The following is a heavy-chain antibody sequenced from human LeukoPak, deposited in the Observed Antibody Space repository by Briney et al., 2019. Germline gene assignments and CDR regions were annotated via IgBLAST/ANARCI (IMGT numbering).Heavy chain of an antibody. CDR2: INWNGGST. J-gene: IGHJ4*02. D-gene: IGHD6-13*01. CDR1: GFTFDDYG. V-gene: IGHV3-20*04. Sequence: GGSLRLSCAASGFTFDDYGMSWVRQAPGKGLEWVSGINWNGGSTGYADSVKGRFTISRDNSKNTLYLQMNSLRAEDTAVYYCAPYSSSWPSQEDYWGQGTLVTVSS. CDR3: APYSSSWPSQEDY.